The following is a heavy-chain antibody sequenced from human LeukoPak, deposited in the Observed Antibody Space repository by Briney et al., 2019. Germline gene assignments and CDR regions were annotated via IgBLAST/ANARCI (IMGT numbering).Heavy chain of an antibody. CDR1: GFTFSSYD. CDR2: ISSSGSSI. D-gene: IGHD2-8*02. Sequence: GGCLRLSCAVSGFTFSSYDMNWVRLAPGKGLEWVSYISSSGSSIYYADSVKGRFTISRDNAKNSLYLQMNSLRDEDTAVYYCAGRPGTGYRIVYWGQETLVTVSS. CDR3: AGRPGTGYRIVY. J-gene: IGHJ4*02. V-gene: IGHV3-48*03.